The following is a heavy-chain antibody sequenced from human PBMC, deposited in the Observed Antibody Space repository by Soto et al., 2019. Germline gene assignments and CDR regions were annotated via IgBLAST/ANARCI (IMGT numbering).Heavy chain of an antibody. V-gene: IGHV5-51*01. CDR1: AYTFTTYW. D-gene: IGHD5-18*01. CDR3: ARLGSHVYGIQRPSYFDY. Sequence: PGESLKISCKGSAYTFTTYWIGWVRQMPGKGLEWMGVIYPGDSDIRYSPSFQGQVTISVDKSISTAYLQWSSLKASDTAMYYCARLGSHVYGIQRPSYFDYWGQGTLVTVSS. CDR2: IYPGDSDI. J-gene: IGHJ4*02.